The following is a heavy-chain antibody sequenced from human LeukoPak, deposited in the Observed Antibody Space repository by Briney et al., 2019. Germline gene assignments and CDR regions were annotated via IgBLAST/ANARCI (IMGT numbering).Heavy chain of an antibody. CDR2: ISSSGSTM. CDR1: GFIFSDYY. J-gene: IGHJ4*02. V-gene: IGHV3-11*01. CDR3: ARDPGSGYEEHFDY. Sequence: GESLRLSCAASGFIFSDYYMSWIRQAPGKGLEWVSYISSSGSTMYYTDSVKGRFTISRDNAKDSLYLQMNSLRAEDTAVYYCARDPGSGYEEHFDYWGQGTLVTVSS. D-gene: IGHD5-12*01.